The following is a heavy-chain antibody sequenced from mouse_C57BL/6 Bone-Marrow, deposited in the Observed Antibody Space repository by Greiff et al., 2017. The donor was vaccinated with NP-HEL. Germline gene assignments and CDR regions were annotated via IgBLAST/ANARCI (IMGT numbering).Heavy chain of an antibody. D-gene: IGHD1-1*01. CDR1: GFTFSNYW. CDR2: IRLKSDNYAT. V-gene: IGHV6-3*01. Sequence: VQLKESGGGLVQPGGSMKLSCVASGFTFSNYWMNWVRQSPEKGLEWVAQIRLKSDNYATHYAESVKGRFTISRDDSKSSVYLQMNNLRAEDTGIYYCTGSGSSYDAMDYWGQGTSVTVSS. J-gene: IGHJ4*01. CDR3: TGSGSSYDAMDY.